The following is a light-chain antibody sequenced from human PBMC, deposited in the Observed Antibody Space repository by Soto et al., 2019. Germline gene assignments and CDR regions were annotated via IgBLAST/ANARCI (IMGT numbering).Light chain of an antibody. CDR3: QQYNNGPPIIT. CDR2: GAS. J-gene: IGKJ3*01. Sequence: EIVMTQSPATLSVSPGERATLSCRASQSVSSNLAWYQQKPGQAPRLLIYGASTRATGIPARFSGSGSGTEFSLTISSLHSEDFAVYYCQQYNNGPPIITFGPGNKVDIK. CDR1: QSVSSN. V-gene: IGKV3-15*01.